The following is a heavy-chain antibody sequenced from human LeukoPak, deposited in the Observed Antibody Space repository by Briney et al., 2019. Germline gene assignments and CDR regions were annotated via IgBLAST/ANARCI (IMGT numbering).Heavy chain of an antibody. J-gene: IGHJ4*02. D-gene: IGHD1-1*01. Sequence: SGTLSLTCNVSGDSLSSSYWWNWVRQPPGEGLQWIGQIYHSGTTTYNPSLNSRVNFSVDKSKNQFFLTLHSVTAADTAIYYCARGPTSVVHLDYWGRGIMVTVSS. CDR1: GDSLSSSYW. CDR2: IYHSGTT. V-gene: IGHV4-4*02. CDR3: ARGPTSVVHLDY.